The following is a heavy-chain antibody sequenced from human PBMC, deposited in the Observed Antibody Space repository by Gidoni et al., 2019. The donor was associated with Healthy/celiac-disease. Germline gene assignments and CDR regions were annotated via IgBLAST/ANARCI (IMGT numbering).Heavy chain of an antibody. CDR3: ARDYYDSSGYYYGNYFDY. V-gene: IGHV3-66*02. Sequence: EVQLVESGGGVVQPGGSLRLSCAASGFTVSRNYMSWVRQAPGKGLEWVSVIYSGGSTYYADSVKGRFTISRDNSKNTLYLQMNSLRAEDTAVYYCARDYYDSSGYYYGNYFDYWGQGTLVTVSS. D-gene: IGHD3-22*01. J-gene: IGHJ4*02. CDR2: IYSGGST. CDR1: GFTVSRNY.